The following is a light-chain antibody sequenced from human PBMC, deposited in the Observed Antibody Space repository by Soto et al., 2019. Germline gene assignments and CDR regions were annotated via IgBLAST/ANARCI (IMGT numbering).Light chain of an antibody. CDR1: QNLGTLY. J-gene: IGKJ1*01. CDR3: QQYAGSPRT. V-gene: IGKV3-20*01. Sequence: EIVLTQSPGTLSLSPGERGTLSCRASQNLGTLYLAWFQQKSGQAPRLLIYGASSRATGTPDRFSGSGSGTDFTLTINRVEPEDFAVYFCQQYAGSPRTFGQGTKVDIK. CDR2: GAS.